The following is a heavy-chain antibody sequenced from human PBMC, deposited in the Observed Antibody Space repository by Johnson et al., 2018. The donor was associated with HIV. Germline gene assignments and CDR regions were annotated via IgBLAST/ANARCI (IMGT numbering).Heavy chain of an antibody. CDR3: AGEWDPRTPDAFDI. J-gene: IGHJ3*02. CDR2: INQDGSEK. CDR1: GFTFSRYW. D-gene: IGHD1-26*01. V-gene: IGHV3-7*01. Sequence: VQLVESGGGLVQPGGSLRLSCAASGFTFSRYWMSWVRQAPGKGLEWVATINQDGSEKYYVDSVKGRFTISRDNSKNTLYLQMNSLRAEDTAVYYCAGEWDPRTPDAFDIWGQGTMVTVSS.